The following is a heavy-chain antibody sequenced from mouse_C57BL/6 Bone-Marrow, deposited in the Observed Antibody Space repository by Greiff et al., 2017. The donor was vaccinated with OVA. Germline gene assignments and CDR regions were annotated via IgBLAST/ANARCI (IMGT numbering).Heavy chain of an antibody. J-gene: IGHJ3*01. CDR1: GYTFTDYN. CDR3: ARGDDGYYGFAY. CDR2: INPNNGGT. Sequence: VQLQQSGPELVKPGASVKIPCKASGYTFTDYNMDWVKQSHGKSLEWIGDINPNNGGTNYNQKFKGKATLTVDKSSSTAYMELRSLTSEDTAVYYCARGDDGYYGFAYWGQGTLVTVSA. V-gene: IGHV1-18*01. D-gene: IGHD2-3*01.